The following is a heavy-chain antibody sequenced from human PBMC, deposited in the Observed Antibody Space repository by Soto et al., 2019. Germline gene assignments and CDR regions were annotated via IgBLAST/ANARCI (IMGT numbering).Heavy chain of an antibody. CDR3: ARAVAVPADFDY. J-gene: IGHJ4*02. Sequence: QVQLVQSGAEEKKPGASVKVSCKASGYTFTGYAMHWVRQPPGQRLEWMGWINAGNGNTKYSQKFQDRVTITRDTSASTAYKEMSSLRSEDTAVYYCARAVAVPADFDYWGQGTLVTVSS. CDR1: GYTFTGYA. D-gene: IGHD6-19*01. CDR2: INAGNGNT. V-gene: IGHV1-3*05.